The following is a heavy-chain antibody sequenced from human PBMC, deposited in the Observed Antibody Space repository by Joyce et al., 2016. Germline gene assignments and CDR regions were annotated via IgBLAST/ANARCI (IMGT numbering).Heavy chain of an antibody. D-gene: IGHD2-8*01. CDR3: ARHQFMVYFRDLPYDPFDI. CDR1: GDSFTTYW. CDR2: IYPGDSDT. Sequence: EVQLLQSGAEVKKPGESLKISCKVSGDSFTTYWIGWVRQMPGKGLEWMGIIYPGDSDTRYSPSFQGQVNISADKSFNTAYLQWSSLKASDTAMYYCARHQFMVYFRDLPYDPFDIWGQGTMVTVSS. V-gene: IGHV5-51*01. J-gene: IGHJ3*02.